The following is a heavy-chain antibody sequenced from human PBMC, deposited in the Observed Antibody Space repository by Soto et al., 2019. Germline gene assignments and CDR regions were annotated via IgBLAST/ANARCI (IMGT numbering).Heavy chain of an antibody. CDR1: GVTVSSNY. V-gene: IGHV3-53*04. CDR3: ATVDTAMAQGYFAL. J-gene: IGHJ2*01. Sequence: EVQLVESGGGLVQPGGSLRLSCAASGVTVSSNYMSWVRQAPGKGLEWVSVIYSGGSTYYADSVKGRFTISRHNSKNTLYLQMNRLRAEDTAVYYCATVDTAMAQGYFALWGRGTLVTVSS. D-gene: IGHD5-18*01. CDR2: IYSGGST.